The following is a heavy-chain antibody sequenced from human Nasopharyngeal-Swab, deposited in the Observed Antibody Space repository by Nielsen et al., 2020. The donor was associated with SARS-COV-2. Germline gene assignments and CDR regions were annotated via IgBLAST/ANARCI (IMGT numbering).Heavy chain of an antibody. V-gene: IGHV4-61*02. J-gene: IGHJ3*02. CDR1: GGSISSGSYY. D-gene: IGHD3-10*01. Sequence: SETLSLTCTVSGGSISSGSYYWSWIRQPAGKGLEWIGRIYTSGSTNYNPSLKSRVTMSVDTSKNQFSLKLSSVTAADTAVYYCARDRRWFGESDDAFDIWGQGTMVTVSS. CDR2: IYTSGST. CDR3: ARDRRWFGESDDAFDI.